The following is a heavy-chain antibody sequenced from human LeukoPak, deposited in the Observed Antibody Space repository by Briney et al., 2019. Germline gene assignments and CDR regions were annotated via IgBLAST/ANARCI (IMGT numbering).Heavy chain of an antibody. V-gene: IGHV1-69*13. CDR3: ARGRPGYCSSTSCYSGFDP. J-gene: IGHJ5*02. D-gene: IGHD2-2*02. CDR1: GGTFSSYA. CDR2: IIPILGTA. Sequence: SVKVSCKASGGTFSSYAISWVRQAPGQGLEWMGGIIPILGTANYAQKFQGRVTITADESTSTAYMELSSLRSEDTAVYYCARGRPGYCSSTSCYSGFDPWGQGTLVTVSS.